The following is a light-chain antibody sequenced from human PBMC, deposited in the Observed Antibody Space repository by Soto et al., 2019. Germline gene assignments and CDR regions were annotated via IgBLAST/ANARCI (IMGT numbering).Light chain of an antibody. V-gene: IGLV2-14*03. CDR2: EVN. CDR3: SSYSTTNTLV. Sequence: QSALTQPASVSGSPGQSVTISCTGASSDVGGSDHVSWYQQHPGKAPKLILYEVNNRPSGVSNRFSGSKSGNTASLIISGLQADDEAEYFCSSYSTTNTLVFGSGTKLTV. J-gene: IGLJ1*01. CDR1: SSDVGGSDH.